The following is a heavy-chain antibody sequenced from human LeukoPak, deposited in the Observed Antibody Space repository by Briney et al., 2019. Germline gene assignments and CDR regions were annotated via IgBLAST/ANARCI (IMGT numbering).Heavy chain of an antibody. CDR2: IYYSGST. CDR1: GGSISSSSYY. D-gene: IGHD6-13*01. CDR3: ARQSAGDFDY. J-gene: IGHJ4*02. V-gene: IGHV4-39*01. Sequence: SETLSLTCTVSGGSISSSSYYWGWIHQPPGKGLEWIGSIYYSGSTYYNPSLKSRVTISVDTSKNQFSLKLSSVTAADTAVYYCARQSAGDFDYWGQGTLVTVSS.